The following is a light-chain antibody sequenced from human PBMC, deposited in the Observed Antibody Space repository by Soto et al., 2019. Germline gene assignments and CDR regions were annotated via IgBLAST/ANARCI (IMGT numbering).Light chain of an antibody. Sequence: ETVMTQSPVTLSVSPGDTATLSCRASQRVSSHLAWYQQKPGQAPRLLIYAASTRATGIPVRFGGSGSETEFTLTIRSLQSEDSALYYCHQYNNWPWTFGQGTKLDIK. CDR3: HQYNNWPWT. CDR1: QRVSSH. V-gene: IGKV3-15*01. CDR2: AAS. J-gene: IGKJ1*01.